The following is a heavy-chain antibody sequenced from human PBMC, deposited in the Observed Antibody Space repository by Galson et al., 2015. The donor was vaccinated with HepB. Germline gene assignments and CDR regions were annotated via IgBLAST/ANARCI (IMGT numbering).Heavy chain of an antibody. V-gene: IGHV1-69*13. J-gene: IGHJ6*03. Sequence: SVKVSCKASGGTFSSYAISWVRQAPGQGLEWMGGIIPIFGTANYAQKFQGRVTITADESTSTAYMELSSLRSEDTAVYYCAREFLGGYSNYYYYYMDVWGKGTTVTVSS. D-gene: IGHD3-16*01. CDR3: AREFLGGYSNYYYYYMDV. CDR2: IIPIFGTA. CDR1: GGTFSSYA.